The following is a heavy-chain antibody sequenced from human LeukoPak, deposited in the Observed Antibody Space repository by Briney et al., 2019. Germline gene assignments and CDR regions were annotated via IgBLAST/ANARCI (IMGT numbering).Heavy chain of an antibody. V-gene: IGHV4-34*01. Sequence: SETLSLTCAVYGGSFSGYYWSWIRQPPGKGPEWIGEINHSGSTNYNPSLKSRVTISVDTSKNQFSLKLSSVTAADTAVYYCARVVPLNAFDIWGQGTMVTVSS. CDR3: ARVVPLNAFDI. CDR2: INHSGST. J-gene: IGHJ3*02. CDR1: GGSFSGYY.